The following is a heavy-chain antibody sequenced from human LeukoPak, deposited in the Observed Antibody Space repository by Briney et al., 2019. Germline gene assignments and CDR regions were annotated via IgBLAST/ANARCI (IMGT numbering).Heavy chain of an antibody. CDR2: IKQDGSER. CDR3: ARGPSGGNGFSY. V-gene: IGHV3-7*04. Sequence: GGSLRLSCAASGFTFSSYWMSWVRQAPGKWLEWVANIKQDGSERYYVDSVKGRFTISRDNAKNSLYLQMSSLRAEDTVVYYCARGPSGGNGFSYWGQGTLVTVSS. J-gene: IGHJ4*02. D-gene: IGHD2-15*01. CDR1: GFTFSSYW.